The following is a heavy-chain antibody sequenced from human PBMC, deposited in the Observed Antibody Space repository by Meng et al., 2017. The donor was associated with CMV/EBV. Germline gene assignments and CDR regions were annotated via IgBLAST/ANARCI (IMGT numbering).Heavy chain of an antibody. CDR3: ARGGTDYWSGYVWFDP. V-gene: IGHV4-34*01. Sequence: SETLSLTCAVYGGSFSGNYCSWIRQPPGKGLECIGEINHSGSTNYNPSLKSRVTISVDTSKNQFSLKMSYVTAADTAVYYCARGGTDYWSGYVWFDPWGQGTLVTVSS. J-gene: IGHJ5*02. CDR2: INHSGST. CDR1: GGSFSGNY. D-gene: IGHD3-3*01.